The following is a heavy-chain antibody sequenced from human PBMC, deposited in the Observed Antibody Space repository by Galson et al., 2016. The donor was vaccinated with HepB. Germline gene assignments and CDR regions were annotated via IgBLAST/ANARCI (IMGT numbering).Heavy chain of an antibody. CDR2: ISDNADRT. CDR1: GFTFSSYP. J-gene: IGHJ6*04. V-gene: IGHV3-23*01. Sequence: SLRLSCAASGFTFSSYPMVWVRQAPGKRPEAVSSISDNADRTYYIDSVKGRFTISRDNATNMLYLQIDNLRFDDTAVFYCAKVLSVTRHYWYGMHVWGKGTTVTVSS. CDR3: AKVLSVTRHYWYGMHV. D-gene: IGHD4-17*01.